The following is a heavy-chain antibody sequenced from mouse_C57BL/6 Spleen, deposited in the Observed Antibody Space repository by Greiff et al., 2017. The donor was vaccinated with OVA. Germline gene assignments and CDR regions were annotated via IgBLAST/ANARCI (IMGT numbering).Heavy chain of an antibody. V-gene: IGHV1-52*01. J-gene: IGHJ2*01. CDR3: ARSTMVKGNCDY. CDR1: GYTFTSYW. CDR2: IDPSDSET. D-gene: IGHD2-2*01. Sequence: VQLQQPGAELVRPGSSVKLSCKASGYTFTSYWMHWVKQRPIQGLEWIGNIDPSDSETHYNQKFKDKATLTVDKSSSTAYMQLSSLTSEDSAVYYCARSTMVKGNCDYWGQGTTLTVSS.